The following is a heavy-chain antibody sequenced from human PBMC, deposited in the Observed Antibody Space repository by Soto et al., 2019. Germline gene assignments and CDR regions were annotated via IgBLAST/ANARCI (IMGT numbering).Heavy chain of an antibody. D-gene: IGHD3-22*01. V-gene: IGHV1-46*01. CDR1: GYTFTSYY. J-gene: IGHJ3*02. CDR2: INPSGGST. CDR3: ARDPSGYDISGYGASDDSLDI. Sequence: ASVKVSCKASGYTFTSYYMHWVRQAPGQGLEWMGIINPSGGSTSYAQKFQGRVTMTRDTSTSTVYMELSSLRSEDTAVYYCARDPSGYDISGYGASDDSLDIWDQGTMVTVSS.